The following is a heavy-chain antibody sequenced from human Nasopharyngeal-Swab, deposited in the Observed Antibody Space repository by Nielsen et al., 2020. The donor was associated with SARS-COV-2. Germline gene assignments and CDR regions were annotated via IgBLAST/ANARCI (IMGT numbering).Heavy chain of an antibody. V-gene: IGHV3-48*03. CDR2: ISRFAGTI. Sequence: GESLKISCAASGISFSSCAMIWARQAPGKGLEWVSHISRFAGTIWYADSVKGRFTTSRDNAKNSMYLQMNSLTADDTGVYYCTTDDPGIREFAHWGQGTLVTVSS. J-gene: IGHJ4*02. CDR3: TTDDPGIREFAH. CDR1: GISFSSCA. D-gene: IGHD3-10*01.